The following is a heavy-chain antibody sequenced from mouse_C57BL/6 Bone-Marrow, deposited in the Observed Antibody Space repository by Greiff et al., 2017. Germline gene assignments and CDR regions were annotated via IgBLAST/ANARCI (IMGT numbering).Heavy chain of an antibody. CDR3: ARRRLRPHWYFDV. Sequence: EVKLMESGPGLAKPSQTLSLTCSVTGYSITSDYWNWIRKFPGNKLEYMGYISYSGSTYYNPSLKSRISITRDTSKNQYYLQLNSVTTEDTATYYCARRRLRPHWYFDVWGTGTTVTVSS. CDR2: ISYSGST. V-gene: IGHV3-8*01. D-gene: IGHD2-2*01. J-gene: IGHJ1*03. CDR1: GYSITSDY.